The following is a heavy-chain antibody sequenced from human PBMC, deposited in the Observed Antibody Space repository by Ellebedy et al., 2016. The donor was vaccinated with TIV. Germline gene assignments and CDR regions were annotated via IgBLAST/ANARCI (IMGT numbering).Heavy chain of an antibody. CDR3: ARVVWGWAPRQVAAGGYYFDY. D-gene: IGHD2-15*01. CDR1: GFTFSDYY. Sequence: GESLKISXAASGFTFSDYYMSWIRQAPGKGLEWVSYISSSGSTIYYADSVKGRFTISRDNAKNSLYLQMNSLRAEDTAVYYCARVVWGWAPRQVAAGGYYFDYWGQGTLVTVSS. CDR2: ISSSGSTI. J-gene: IGHJ4*02. V-gene: IGHV3-11*01.